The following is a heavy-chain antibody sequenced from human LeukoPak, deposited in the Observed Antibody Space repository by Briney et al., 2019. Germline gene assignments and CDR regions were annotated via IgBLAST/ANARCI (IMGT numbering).Heavy chain of an antibody. Sequence: GGSLRLSCAASGFTFSSYSMNWVRQAPGKGLEWVSSISSSSSYIYYADSVKGRLTISRDNAKNSLFLQMNSLRAEDTAVHYCTRVRCSGGTCYSSDYWGQGTLVTVSS. CDR2: ISSSSSYI. D-gene: IGHD2-15*01. CDR3: TRVRCSGGTCYSSDY. CDR1: GFTFSSYS. J-gene: IGHJ4*02. V-gene: IGHV3-21*01.